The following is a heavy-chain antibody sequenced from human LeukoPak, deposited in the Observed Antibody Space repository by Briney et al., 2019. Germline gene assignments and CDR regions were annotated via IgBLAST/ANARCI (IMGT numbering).Heavy chain of an antibody. CDR3: ARTYYDSTGYYGWEYYFDY. CDR1: GFTFSTYG. Sequence: PGRSLRLSCAASGFTFSTYGMHWVRQAPGKGLEWVAVISYDGSNYHYADSVKGRFTISRDNSKNTLYLQMNSLRAEDTAVYYCARTYYDSTGYYGWEYYFDYWGQGTLVTVSS. V-gene: IGHV3-30*03. D-gene: IGHD3-22*01. J-gene: IGHJ4*02. CDR2: ISYDGSNY.